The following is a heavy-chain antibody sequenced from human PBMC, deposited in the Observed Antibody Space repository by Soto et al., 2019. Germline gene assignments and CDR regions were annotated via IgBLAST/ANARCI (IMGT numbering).Heavy chain of an antibody. CDR2: ISYDGSDR. Sequence: PGGSLRLSCAASGFTFSTYGIHWFRQAPGKGLEWVAVISYDGSDRRYADAIKGRFTISRDNSMNTVSLQMNSLRPEDTALYYCAKEVKGKSWYEHWGQGTLVTVSS. J-gene: IGHJ4*02. V-gene: IGHV3-30*18. D-gene: IGHD6-13*01. CDR3: AKEVKGKSWYEH. CDR1: GFTFSTYG.